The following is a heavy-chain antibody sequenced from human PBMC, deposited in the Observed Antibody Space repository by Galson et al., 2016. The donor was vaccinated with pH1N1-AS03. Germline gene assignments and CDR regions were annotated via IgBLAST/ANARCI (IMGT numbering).Heavy chain of an antibody. D-gene: IGHD1-14*01. CDR3: AHDRSMDY. CDR2: IYWDADK. V-gene: IGHV2-5*02. J-gene: IGHJ4*02. Sequence: PALVKPTQTLTLTCTFSGFSLNTDEPAVAWIRQPPGKALEWLAFIYWDADKRYKPSLEDSLTIAKDTSKNQVVLTMTNTDPVATATYYCAHDRSMDYWGQGILVTVSS. CDR1: GFSLNTDEPA.